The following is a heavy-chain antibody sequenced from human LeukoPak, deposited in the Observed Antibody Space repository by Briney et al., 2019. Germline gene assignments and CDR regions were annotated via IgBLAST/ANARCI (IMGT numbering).Heavy chain of an antibody. D-gene: IGHD3-10*01. J-gene: IGHJ4*02. V-gene: IGHV4-4*07. CDR1: GGSMNTYY. Sequence: SETLSLTCTVSGGSMNTYYWTWIRQPAGRGLQWIGYIYPSSFTNYNPSLESRVTMSVDTSKNRFSLKLTSVTAADTAVYFCARDTITRGLDYWGQGTLVTVSS. CDR3: ARDTITRGLDY. CDR2: IYPSSFT.